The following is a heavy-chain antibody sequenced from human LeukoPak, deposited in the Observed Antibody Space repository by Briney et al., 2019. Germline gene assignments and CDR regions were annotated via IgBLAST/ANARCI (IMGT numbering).Heavy chain of an antibody. J-gene: IGHJ5*02. CDR3: ARRRIDPGNWLDP. V-gene: IGHV3-30*03. D-gene: IGHD2/OR15-2a*01. CDR1: GIIFSTYG. CDR2: ISYDGSHK. Sequence: GGSLRLSCAASGIIFSTYGMHWVRQAPGKGLEWVAIISYDGSHKYYADSVKGRFTISRDNSKNTLYLQMNSLRAEDTAVYYCARRRIDPGNWLDPWGQGTLVIVSS.